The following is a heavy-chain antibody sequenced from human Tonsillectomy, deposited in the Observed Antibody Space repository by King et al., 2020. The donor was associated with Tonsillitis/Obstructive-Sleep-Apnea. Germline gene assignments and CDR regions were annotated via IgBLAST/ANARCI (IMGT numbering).Heavy chain of an antibody. D-gene: IGHD6-19*01. Sequence: QLQESGPGLVKPSGTLSLTCAVSGDSISSANWWSWVRQPPGKGLEWTGEIHHSGSTNYNPSLKSRVTISVDKSKNQFSLKLTSLTAADTAVYYCARFLAGAYSFDYWGQGTLVTVSS. CDR3: ARFLAGAYSFDY. CDR2: IHHSGST. V-gene: IGHV4-4*02. J-gene: IGHJ4*02. CDR1: GDSISSANW.